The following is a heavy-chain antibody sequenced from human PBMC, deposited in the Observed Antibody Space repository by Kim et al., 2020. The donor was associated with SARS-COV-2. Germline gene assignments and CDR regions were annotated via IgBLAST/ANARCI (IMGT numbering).Heavy chain of an antibody. Sequence: DDKYYSTSLKTRLTISKDTSKNQVVLTMTNMDPVDTATYYCARSSGYDFDYWGQGSLVTVSS. J-gene: IGHJ4*02. CDR3: ARSSGYDFDY. D-gene: IGHD5-12*01. V-gene: IGHV2-70*01. CDR2: DDK.